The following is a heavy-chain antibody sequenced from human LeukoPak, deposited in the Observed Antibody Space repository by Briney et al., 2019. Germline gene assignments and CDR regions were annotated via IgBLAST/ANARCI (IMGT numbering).Heavy chain of an antibody. D-gene: IGHD6-13*01. CDR1: GGSISSGSYY. J-gene: IGHJ4*02. Sequence: SETLSLTCTVSGGSISSGSYYWSWIRQPAGKGLEWIGRIYTSGSTNYNPSLKSRVTISVDTSKNQFSLKLSSVTAADTAVYYCARGGSSGWYWGAFDYWGQGTLVTVSS. CDR3: ARGGSSGWYWGAFDY. CDR2: IYTSGST. V-gene: IGHV4-61*02.